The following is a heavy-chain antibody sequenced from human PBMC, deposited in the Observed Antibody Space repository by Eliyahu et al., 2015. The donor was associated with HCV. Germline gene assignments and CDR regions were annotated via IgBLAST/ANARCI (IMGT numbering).Heavy chain of an antibody. CDR3: ARAFSASWFPFDY. D-gene: IGHD6-13*01. Sequence: EVQLLESGGGLLQPGGSLRLSCAVSGFTFSSYAMSWVRQAPGKGLEWVSAISGSGATTYYADSVKGRFTISRDNSKNTLYVQVNSLRAEDTAVYYCARAFSASWFPFDYWGQGTLVTVSS. J-gene: IGHJ4*02. V-gene: IGHV3-23*01. CDR2: ISGSGATT. CDR1: GFTFSSYA.